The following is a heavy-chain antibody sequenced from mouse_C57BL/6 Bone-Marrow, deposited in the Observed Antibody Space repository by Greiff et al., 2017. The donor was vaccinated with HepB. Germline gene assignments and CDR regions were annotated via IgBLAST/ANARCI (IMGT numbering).Heavy chain of an antibody. CDR1: GYTFTSYW. CDR3: ARRRGKRQLRAGAY. D-gene: IGHD3-2*02. Sequence: QVQLQQPGAELVRPGTSVKLSCKASGYTFTSYWMHWVKQRPGQGLEWIGVIDPSDSYTNYNQKFKGKATLTVDTSSSTAYMQLSSLTSEDSAVYYCARRRGKRQLRAGAYWGQGTLVTVSA. J-gene: IGHJ3*01. V-gene: IGHV1-59*01. CDR2: IDPSDSYT.